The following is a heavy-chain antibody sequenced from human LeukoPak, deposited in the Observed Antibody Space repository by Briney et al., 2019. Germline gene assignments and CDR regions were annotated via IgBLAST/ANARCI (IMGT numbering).Heavy chain of an antibody. J-gene: IGHJ3*02. CDR3: ARDPDDAFDI. V-gene: IGHV1-2*02. CDR1: GYTFTGYY. CDR2: INSNSGGT. Sequence: ASVKVSFKSSGYTFTGYYMHWVRQAPGQGLEWVGLINSNSGGTNYAQKFQGRVTMTRDTSISTAYMELSRLRSDDTAVYYCARDPDDAFDIWGQGTMVTVSS.